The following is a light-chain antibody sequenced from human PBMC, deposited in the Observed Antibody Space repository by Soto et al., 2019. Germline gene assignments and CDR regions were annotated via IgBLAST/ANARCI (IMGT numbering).Light chain of an antibody. Sequence: SYDLTQPPAVSVAPGQTARITCGGNSIGSTSVHWYQQRPGQAPVLVVYDDNDRPSGTPERFSGSNSENTATLTITRVEAGDEADYYCQVWNITTDHYVFGTGTKVTVL. J-gene: IGLJ1*01. CDR2: DDN. V-gene: IGLV3-21*02. CDR1: SIGSTS. CDR3: QVWNITTDHYV.